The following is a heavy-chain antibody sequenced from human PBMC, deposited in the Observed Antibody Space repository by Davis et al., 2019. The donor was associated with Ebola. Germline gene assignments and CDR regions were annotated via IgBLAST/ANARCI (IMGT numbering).Heavy chain of an antibody. CDR2: IYHSGST. CDR3: ARAWGDWNYLGTDY. J-gene: IGHJ4*02. V-gene: IGHV4-39*07. D-gene: IGHD1-7*01. CDR1: GGSISSSSYY. Sequence: PSETLSLTCTVSGGSISSSSYYWGWIRQPPGKGLEWIGSIYHSGSTYYNPSLKSRVTISVDTSKNQFSLKLGSVTAADTAVYYCARAWGDWNYLGTDYWGQGTLVTVSS.